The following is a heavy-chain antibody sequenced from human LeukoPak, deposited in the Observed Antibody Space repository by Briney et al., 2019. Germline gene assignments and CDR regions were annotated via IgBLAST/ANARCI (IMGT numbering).Heavy chain of an antibody. CDR3: AKDLRVVTAIPYAFDI. CDR2: ISGSGGST. J-gene: IGHJ3*02. CDR1: GFTFSSYG. V-gene: IGHV3-23*01. Sequence: PGGSLRLSCAASGFTFSSYGMSWVRQAPGKGLEWVSAISGSGGSTYYADSVKGRFTISRDNSKNTLYLQMNSLRAEDTAVYYCAKDLRVVTAIPYAFDIWGQGTMVTVSS. D-gene: IGHD2-21*02.